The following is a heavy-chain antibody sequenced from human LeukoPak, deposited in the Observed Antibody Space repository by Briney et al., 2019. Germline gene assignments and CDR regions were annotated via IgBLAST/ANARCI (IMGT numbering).Heavy chain of an antibody. CDR2: IWYDDGSNK. J-gene: IGHJ4*02. CDR3: ATLRLYGSGSYSSSW. V-gene: IGHV3-33*01. Sequence: GGSLRLSCATSGFTLSSYAMHWVRQAPGKGLEWVAVIWYDDGSNKYYADSVKGRFTISRDNSKNTVYLQMNSLRADDTAVYYCATLRLYGSGSYSSSWWGQGTLVTVSS. D-gene: IGHD3-10*01. CDR1: GFTLSSYA.